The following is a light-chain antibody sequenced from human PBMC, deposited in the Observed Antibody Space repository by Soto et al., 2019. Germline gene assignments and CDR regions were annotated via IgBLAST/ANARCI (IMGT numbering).Light chain of an antibody. Sequence: ALTQPASVSGSPGQSFTISCTGPRSDIGDSNFISWYQHSPGKAPRLLIYEVNNRPSGVSKRFSGSKAGNTASLTISGLLDDDEAYYFCASFRSGTILVFGSGTKVTVL. CDR2: EVN. CDR3: ASFRSGTILV. CDR1: RSDIGDSNF. V-gene: IGLV2-14*01. J-gene: IGLJ1*01.